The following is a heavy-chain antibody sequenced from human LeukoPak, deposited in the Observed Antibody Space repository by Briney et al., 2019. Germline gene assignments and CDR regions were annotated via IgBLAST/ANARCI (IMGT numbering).Heavy chain of an antibody. V-gene: IGHV3-30*02. D-gene: IGHD1-26*01. CDR3: ANWGGEGELLRTIGQGLSDY. J-gene: IGHJ4*02. Sequence: GGSLRLSCAASGFSFSSYGMHWVRQAPGKGLEWVAFIRYDGSNKYYADSVKGRFTISRNNSKNTLYLKMNGLRAEDTAVYYCANWGGEGELLRTIGQGLSDYWGQGTLVTVSS. CDR1: GFSFSSYG. CDR2: IRYDGSNK.